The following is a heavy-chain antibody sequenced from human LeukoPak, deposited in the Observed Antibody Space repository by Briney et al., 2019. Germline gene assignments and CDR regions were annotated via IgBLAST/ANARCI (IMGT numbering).Heavy chain of an antibody. CDR3: ARGLYSGSYTPFDY. J-gene: IGHJ4*02. V-gene: IGHV3-7*01. CDR2: IKQDGSEK. CDR1: GFSFLNYA. Sequence: GGSLRLSCTASGFSFLNYAMHWVRQVPGKGLEWVANIKQDGSEKYYVDSVKGRFTISRDNAKNSLYLQMNSLRAEDTAVYYCARGLYSGSYTPFDYWGQRTLVTVSS. D-gene: IGHD1-26*01.